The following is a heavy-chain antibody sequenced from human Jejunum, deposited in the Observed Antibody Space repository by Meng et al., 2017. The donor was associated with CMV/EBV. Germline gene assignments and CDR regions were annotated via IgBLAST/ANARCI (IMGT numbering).Heavy chain of an antibody. CDR2: ISGYNGQT. Sequence: ASGYTSTSYGITWVRQAPGQGLEWMGWISGYNGQTDYAQKFQGRVSMTTDTSTSTVYMELRSLRSDDTAVYYCAGPSVDIEMAHWGQGTLVTVSS. CDR3: AGPSVDIEMAH. V-gene: IGHV1-18*01. CDR1: GYTSTSYG. J-gene: IGHJ4*02. D-gene: IGHD5-12*01.